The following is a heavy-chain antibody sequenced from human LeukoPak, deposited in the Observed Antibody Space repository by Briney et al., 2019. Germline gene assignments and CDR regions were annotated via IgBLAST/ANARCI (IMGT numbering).Heavy chain of an antibody. D-gene: IGHD1-26*01. CDR2: ISYDGSNK. V-gene: IGHV3-30*03. CDR1: GFTFSSYG. Sequence: GRSLRLSCAASGFTFSSYGMHWVSQAPGKGLEWVAVISYDGSNKYYADSVKGRFTISRDNSKNTLYLQMNSLRAEDTAVYYCAILPRNSGSFDYWGQGTLVTVSS. J-gene: IGHJ4*02. CDR3: AILPRNSGSFDY.